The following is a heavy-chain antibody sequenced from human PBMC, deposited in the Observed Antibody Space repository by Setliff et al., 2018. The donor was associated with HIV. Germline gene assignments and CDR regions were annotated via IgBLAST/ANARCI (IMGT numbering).Heavy chain of an antibody. CDR1: GVSINSVLYS. Sequence: PSETLSLTCTVSGVSINSVLYSWTWIRQHPGKGLEWIRYIYYSGNTYYNPPLKSRLTISLDTSENQFSLKLNSVTTADSAVFYCARAPRLTRIFTPLYFDYWGQGMLVTVSS. V-gene: IGHV4-31*03. CDR3: ARAPRLTRIFTPLYFDY. J-gene: IGHJ4*02. D-gene: IGHD3-9*01. CDR2: IYYSGNT.